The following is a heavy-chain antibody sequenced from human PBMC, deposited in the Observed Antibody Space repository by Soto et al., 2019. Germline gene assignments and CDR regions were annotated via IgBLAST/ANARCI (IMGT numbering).Heavy chain of an antibody. J-gene: IGHJ6*02. CDR1: GGSFSGYY. D-gene: IGHD2-21*02. CDR3: ARADRTLVTSYSLDV. V-gene: IGHV4-34*01. CDR2: INHSGTI. Sequence: SETLSLTCAVYGGSFSGYYWTWIRQPPGKGLEWIGEINHSGTINFNPSLKSRLTISLDTSKKYFSLKLSSVTDADTAAYYCARADRTLVTSYSLDVWGQGTTVTVSS.